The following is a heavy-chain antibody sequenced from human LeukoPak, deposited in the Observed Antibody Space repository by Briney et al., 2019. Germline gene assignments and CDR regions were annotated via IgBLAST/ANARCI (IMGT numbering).Heavy chain of an antibody. D-gene: IGHD6-6*01. CDR1: GVSISSGGYY. V-gene: IGHV4-31*03. J-gene: IGHJ5*02. Sequence: SETLSLTCTVSGVSISSGGYYWSWIRQHPGKGLEWVGYIYYSGSTYYNPSLNSRVTISVNTSKNQFSLKLSSVTAADTAVYYCAIAAARHWFDPWGQGTLVSVSS. CDR2: IYYSGST. CDR3: AIAAARHWFDP.